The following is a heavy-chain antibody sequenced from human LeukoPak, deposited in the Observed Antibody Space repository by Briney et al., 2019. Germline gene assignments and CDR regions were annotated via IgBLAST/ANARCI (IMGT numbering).Heavy chain of an antibody. J-gene: IGHJ4*02. CDR2: ISSSSSTI. CDR3: ARLAADYYDSSGYYSY. D-gene: IGHD3-22*01. CDR1: GFTFSSYS. V-gene: IGHV3-48*04. Sequence: PGGSLRLSCAASGFTFSSYSMNWVRQAPGKGLEWVSYISSSSSTIYYADSVKGRFTISRDNAKNSLYLQMNSLRAEETAVYYCARLAADYYDSSGYYSYWGRGTLVTVSS.